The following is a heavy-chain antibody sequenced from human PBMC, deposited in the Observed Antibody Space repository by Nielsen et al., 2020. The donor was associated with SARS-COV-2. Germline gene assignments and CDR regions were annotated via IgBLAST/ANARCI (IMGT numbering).Heavy chain of an antibody. CDR2: IYYSGST. CDR3: ARDPVYYDSQGWFDP. D-gene: IGHD3-22*01. CDR1: GGSISSSSYY. V-gene: IGHV4-39*07. Sequence: SETLSLTCTVSGGSISSSSYYWGWIRQPPGKGLEWIGSIYYSGSTYYNPSLKSRVTISVDTSKNQFSLKLSSVTAADTAVYYCARDPVYYDSQGWFDPWGQGTLVTVSS. J-gene: IGHJ5*02.